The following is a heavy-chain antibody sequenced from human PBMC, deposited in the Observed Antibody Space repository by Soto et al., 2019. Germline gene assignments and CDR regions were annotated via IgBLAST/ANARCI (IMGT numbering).Heavy chain of an antibody. D-gene: IGHD3-22*01. V-gene: IGHV3-30*18. CDR1: GFTFSSYA. Sequence: QVQLVESGGGVVQPGRSLRLSCVVSGFTFSSYAMHWVRQAPGKGLEWVAVISYDGNNNHYVDSVKGRFTISRDNSKNTLYLQMNSLRAEDTAVYYCAKGGCGSGYCPVSYWGQGTLVTVSS. CDR2: ISYDGNNN. CDR3: AKGGCGSGYCPVSY. J-gene: IGHJ4*02.